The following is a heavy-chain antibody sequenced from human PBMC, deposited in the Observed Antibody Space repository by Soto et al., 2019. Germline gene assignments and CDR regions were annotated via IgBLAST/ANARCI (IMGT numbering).Heavy chain of an antibody. J-gene: IGHJ4*02. D-gene: IGHD5-12*01. CDR1: GFTFSSYG. CDR3: GKGGGGWLRLRGFDY. CDR2: ISYDGSNK. V-gene: IGHV3-30*18. Sequence: QVQLVESGGGVVQPGRSLRLSCAASGFTFSSYGMHWVRQAPGKGLEWVAVISYDGSNKYYADSVKGRFTISRDNSKNPLFRQRNGRRDGDRGVFYWGKGGGGWLRLRGFDYWGQGTLVTVSS.